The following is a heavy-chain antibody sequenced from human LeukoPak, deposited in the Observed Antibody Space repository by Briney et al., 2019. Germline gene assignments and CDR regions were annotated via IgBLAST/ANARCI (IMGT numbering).Heavy chain of an antibody. D-gene: IGHD4-17*01. J-gene: IGHJ4*02. CDR1: GFTFSSYA. Sequence: GGSLRLSCAASGFTFSSYAMSWVRQAPGKGLEWVSAISGSGGNTYYADSVKGRFTISRDNSKNTLYLQMNSLRAEDTAVYYCAKDNDYGDSPSDYWGQGTLVTVSS. CDR2: ISGSGGNT. V-gene: IGHV3-23*01. CDR3: AKDNDYGDSPSDY.